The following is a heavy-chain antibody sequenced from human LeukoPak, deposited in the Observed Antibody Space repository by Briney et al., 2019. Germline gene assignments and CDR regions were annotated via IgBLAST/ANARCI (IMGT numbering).Heavy chain of an antibody. CDR2: MNPNRGNT. D-gene: IGHD2-15*01. J-gene: IGHJ5*02. CDR3: ARDGGNYCSGGSCYWSGFDP. Sequence: GASVKVSCKASGHTFTSYDINWVRQATGQGLECMGWMNPNRGNTGYAQKFQGRVTMTRNTSISTAYMELSSLRSEDTAVYYCARDGGNYCSGGSCYWSGFDPWGQGTLVTVSS. V-gene: IGHV1-8*01. CDR1: GHTFTSYD.